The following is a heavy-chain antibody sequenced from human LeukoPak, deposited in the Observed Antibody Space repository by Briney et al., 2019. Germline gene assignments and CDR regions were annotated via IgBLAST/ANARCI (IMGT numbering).Heavy chain of an antibody. Sequence: ASVKVSCKASGYTFTNYGITWVRQAPGQGLEWMGWISAYNGNTNYAQKLQGRVTMTTDTSTSTAYMELRSLRSDDTAVYYCAREMGPIAAAVGGGVDVWGQGTTVTVSS. CDR3: AREMGPIAAAVGGGVDV. CDR1: GYTFTNYG. CDR2: ISAYNGNT. J-gene: IGHJ6*02. D-gene: IGHD6-13*01. V-gene: IGHV1-18*01.